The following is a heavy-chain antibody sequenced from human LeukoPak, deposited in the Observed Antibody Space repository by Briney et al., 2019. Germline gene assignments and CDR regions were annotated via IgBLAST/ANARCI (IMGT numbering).Heavy chain of an antibody. CDR2: IYHSGST. J-gene: IGHJ4*02. D-gene: IGHD4-17*01. CDR3: AREGDYGYFDH. CDR1: GGSISSSNW. Sequence: PSETLSLTCAVSGGSISSSNWWSWVRQPPGKGLEWIGEIYHSGSTNYNPSPKSRVTISLDTSKSQFSLKLTSVTPADTAVYYCAREGDYGYFDHWGQGTLVTVSS. V-gene: IGHV4-4*02.